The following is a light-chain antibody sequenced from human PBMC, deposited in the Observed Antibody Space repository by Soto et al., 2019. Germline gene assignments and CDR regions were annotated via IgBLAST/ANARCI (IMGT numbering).Light chain of an antibody. Sequence: EIVMTQSPATLSVSPGERATLSCRASQIISSNLAWYQQKPGQAPRLLIYEASTRATGIPARFTGSGSGTEFTLTISSLQSEDFAVYYCQQYNNWPRTFGQGTKVDIK. CDR3: QQYNNWPRT. V-gene: IGKV3-15*01. J-gene: IGKJ1*01. CDR2: EAS. CDR1: QIISSN.